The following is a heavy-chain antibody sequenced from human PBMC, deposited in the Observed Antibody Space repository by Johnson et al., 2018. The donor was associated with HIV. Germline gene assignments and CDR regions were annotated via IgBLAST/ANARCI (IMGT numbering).Heavy chain of an antibody. Sequence: VQLVESGGGLIQPGGSLRLSCAASGFTVSSNYMSWVRQAPGKGLEWVSVIYSGGSTYYADSVKGRFTIYRDNSKNTLYLQMNSLRAEDTAVYYCARAPRPDAFDIWGQGTMVTVSS. CDR1: GFTVSSNY. J-gene: IGHJ3*02. V-gene: IGHV3-53*01. CDR3: ARAPRPDAFDI. CDR2: IYSGGST.